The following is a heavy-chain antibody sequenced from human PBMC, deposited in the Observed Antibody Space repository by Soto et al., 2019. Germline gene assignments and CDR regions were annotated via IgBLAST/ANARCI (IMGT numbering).Heavy chain of an antibody. CDR2: FDPEDGET. CDR3: ATDPIYYDSSGYNY. D-gene: IGHD3-22*01. J-gene: IGHJ4*02. V-gene: IGHV1-24*01. Sequence: PGASVKVSCKVSGYTLTELSMHWVRQAPGKGLEWMGGFDPEDGETIYAQKFQGRVTMTEDTSTDTAYMELSSLRSEDTAVYYCATDPIYYDSSGYNYWGQGTLVTVSS. CDR1: GYTLTELS.